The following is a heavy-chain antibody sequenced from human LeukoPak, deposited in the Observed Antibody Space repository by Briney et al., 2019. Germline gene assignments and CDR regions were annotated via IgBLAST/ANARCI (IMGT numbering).Heavy chain of an antibody. V-gene: IGHV4-39*01. CDR1: GGSIGSSGFY. J-gene: IGHJ6*02. D-gene: IGHD6-19*01. Sequence: SETLSLTCKVSGGSIGSSGFYWGWIRQPPGKGLEWIGSIYYPESTHYNPSLESRVTISVDTSKYQVSLTLSSVTATDPAVYYCVRHVSSGWDYYNGLDVWGQGTTVTVSS. CDR3: VRHVSSGWDYYNGLDV. CDR2: IYYPEST.